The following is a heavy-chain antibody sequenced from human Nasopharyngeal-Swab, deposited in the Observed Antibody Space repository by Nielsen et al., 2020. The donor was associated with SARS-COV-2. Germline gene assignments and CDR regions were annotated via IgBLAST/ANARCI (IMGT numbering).Heavy chain of an antibody. J-gene: IGHJ6*03. V-gene: IGHV3-13*01. CDR1: GFTFSRFD. CDR2: IGTAGDT. CDR3: TRTLSASYMDV. Sequence: LKISCAASGFTFSRFDMHWVRQVMGKGLEWVSAIGTAGDTYYPRSMKGRFTISRGDAENILYLQMNSLRAEDTAVYYCTRTLSASYMDVWGKGTTVTVSS.